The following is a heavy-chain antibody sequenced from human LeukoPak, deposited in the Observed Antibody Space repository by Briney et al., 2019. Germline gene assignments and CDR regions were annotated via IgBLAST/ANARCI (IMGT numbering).Heavy chain of an antibody. D-gene: IGHD3-10*01. CDR3: AKDIFTMVRGVVDY. J-gene: IGHJ4*02. CDR2: ISWNSGSI. Sequence: PGGSLRLSCAASGFTIDDYAMHWVRQAPGKGLEWVSGISWNSGSIGYADSVKGRFTISRDNAKNSLYLQMNSLRAEDTALYYCAKDIFTMVRGVVDYWGQGTLVTVSS. CDR1: GFTIDDYA. V-gene: IGHV3-9*01.